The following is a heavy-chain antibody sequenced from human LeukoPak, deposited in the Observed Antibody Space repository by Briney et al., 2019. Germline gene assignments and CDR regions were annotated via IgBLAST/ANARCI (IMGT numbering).Heavy chain of an antibody. CDR2: ISSSSSYI. Sequence: GGSLRLSCAASGFTFSSYSMNWVRQAPGKGLEWVSSISSSSSYIYYADSVKGRFTISRDNAKNSLYLQMNSLRAEDTAVYYCARVDTHDAFDIWGQGTMVTVSS. CDR1: GFTFSSYS. D-gene: IGHD2-2*02. V-gene: IGHV3-21*04. J-gene: IGHJ3*02. CDR3: ARVDTHDAFDI.